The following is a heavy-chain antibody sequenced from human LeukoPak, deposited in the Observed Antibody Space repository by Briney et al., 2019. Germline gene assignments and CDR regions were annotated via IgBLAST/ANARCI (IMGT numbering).Heavy chain of an antibody. D-gene: IGHD6-13*01. CDR3: ARDRLSSSWYSRYFQH. CDR1: GYTFTSYG. Sequence: ASVKVCCKASGYTFTSYGISWVRQAPGQGLEWMGWISAYNGNTNYAQKLQGRVTMTTDTSTSTAYMELRSLRSDDTAVYYCARDRLSSSWYSRYFQHWGQGTLVTVSS. J-gene: IGHJ1*01. V-gene: IGHV1-18*04. CDR2: ISAYNGNT.